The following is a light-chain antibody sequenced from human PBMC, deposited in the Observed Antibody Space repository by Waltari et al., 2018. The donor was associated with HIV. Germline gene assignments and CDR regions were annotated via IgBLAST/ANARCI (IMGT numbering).Light chain of an antibody. CDR3: STWDNSLSHWV. J-gene: IGLJ3*02. CDR1: ISNLGGNF. Sequence: QSVVTQPPSACGTPGQNISISCSGDISNLGGNFVYWYQQRPGTAPRLLIYRNDQRPSGVPDRFSCSQSATSASLAISGLRSEDEADYHCSTWDNSLSHWVFGGGTKVTVL. V-gene: IGLV1-47*01. CDR2: RND.